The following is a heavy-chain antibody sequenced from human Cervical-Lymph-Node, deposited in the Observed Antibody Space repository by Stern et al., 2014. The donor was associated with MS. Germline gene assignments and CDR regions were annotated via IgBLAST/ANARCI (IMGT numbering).Heavy chain of an antibody. Sequence: QVQLGQSGSEVKKPGASVKVSCKASEYTHNNYIIHWVRQAPGQRPDWMGVINPSGATNYAQKVQDRVTMTTDASTSTFYMELSRLRSEDTAVYYCAVRYCSGGRCYSVPDVWGQGTTVIVSS. D-gene: IGHD2-15*01. V-gene: IGHV1-46*02. CDR1: EYTHNNYI. CDR2: INPSGAT. J-gene: IGHJ6*02. CDR3: AVRYCSGGRCYSVPDV.